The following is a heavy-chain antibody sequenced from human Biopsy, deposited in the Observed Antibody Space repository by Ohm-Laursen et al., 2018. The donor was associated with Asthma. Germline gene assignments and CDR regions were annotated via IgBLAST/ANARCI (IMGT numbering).Heavy chain of an antibody. CDR3: ARTFHFWSPYHAEHYQL. CDR2: IKHDGNEK. V-gene: IGHV3-7*01. Sequence: SLRLSCTASGFTFGDYWMSWVRQVPGKGLEWVANIKHDGNEKNHVDSLKGRFTISRDNAKNSLYLQMNSLRAEDTAVYYCARTFHFWSPYHAEHYQLWGQGTLATVSS. D-gene: IGHD3-3*02. J-gene: IGHJ1*01. CDR1: GFTFGDYW.